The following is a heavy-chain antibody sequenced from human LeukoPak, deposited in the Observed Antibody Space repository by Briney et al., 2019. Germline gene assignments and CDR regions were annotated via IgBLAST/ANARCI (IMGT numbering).Heavy chain of an antibody. V-gene: IGHV4-61*02. Sequence: PSETLSLTCTVSGGSISSGSYYWSWIRQPAGRGLEWIGRIYTSGSTNYNPSLKSRVTISVDTSKNQFSLKLSSVTAADTAVYYCARSNWNYDGHFDYWGQGALVTVSS. CDR3: ARSNWNYDGHFDY. D-gene: IGHD1-7*01. CDR1: GGSISSGSYY. CDR2: IYTSGST. J-gene: IGHJ4*02.